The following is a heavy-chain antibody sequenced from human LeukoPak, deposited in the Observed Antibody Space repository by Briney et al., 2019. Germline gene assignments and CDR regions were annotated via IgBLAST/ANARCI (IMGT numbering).Heavy chain of an antibody. J-gene: IGHJ4*02. CDR1: GGSFSGYF. CDR3: ARGGGGSQLLGVFDY. V-gene: IGHV4-34*01. Sequence: SETLSLTCAVYGGSFSGYFWSWIRQPPGKGLEWIGEINHSGSTNYNASLKSRVTISVDTSKNQFSLKLSSVTAADTAVYYCARGGGGSQLLGVFDYWGQGTLVTVSS. D-gene: IGHD2-2*01. CDR2: INHSGST.